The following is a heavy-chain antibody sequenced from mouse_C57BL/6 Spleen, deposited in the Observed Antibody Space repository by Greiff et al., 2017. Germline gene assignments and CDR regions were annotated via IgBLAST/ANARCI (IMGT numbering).Heavy chain of an antibody. J-gene: IGHJ1*03. CDR2: IDPAARYT. CDR1: GYTFTSYW. V-gene: IGHV1-50*01. D-gene: IGHD1-1*01. Sequence: QVQLQQPGAELVKPGASVKLSCKASGYTFTSYWMQWVKQRPGQGLEWLGEIDPAARYTKYNQKCKGKATLTVATSSSTAYMSLSSLTSEYSAVYYCYYDGSGVWYFDVWGTGTTVTVSS. CDR3: YYDGSGVWYFDV.